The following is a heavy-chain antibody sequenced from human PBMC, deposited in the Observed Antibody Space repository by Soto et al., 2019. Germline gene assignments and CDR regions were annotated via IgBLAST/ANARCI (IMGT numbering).Heavy chain of an antibody. CDR2: INHSGST. D-gene: IGHD2-2*01. Sequence: ETLSLTCAVYGGSFSGYYWSWIRQPPGKGLEWIGEINHSGSTNYNPSLKSRVTISVDTSKNQFSLKLSSVTAADTAVYYCASGTGRYCSSTSCSNWFDPWGQGTLVTVSS. CDR3: ASGTGRYCSSTSCSNWFDP. V-gene: IGHV4-34*01. J-gene: IGHJ5*02. CDR1: GGSFSGYY.